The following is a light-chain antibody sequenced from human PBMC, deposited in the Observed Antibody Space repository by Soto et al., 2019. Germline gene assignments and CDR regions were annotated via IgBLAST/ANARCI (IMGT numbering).Light chain of an antibody. J-gene: IGLJ3*02. CDR3: QVWDTSSVV. CDR1: NIGIKS. Sequence: SYVLTQPPSVSVAPGQTARITCGGNNIGIKSVHWYQQKPGQAPVLVDYDDGDRPSGIPERIYASNSGNTATLTISRVEGGDEADYYCQVWDTSSVVFGGGTKVTVL. CDR2: DDG. V-gene: IGLV3-21*02.